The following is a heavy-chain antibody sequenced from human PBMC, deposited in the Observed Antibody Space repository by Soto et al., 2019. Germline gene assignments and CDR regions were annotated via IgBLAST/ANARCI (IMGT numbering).Heavy chain of an antibody. CDR1: GFTFSAHY. V-gene: IGHV3-72*01. Sequence: GGSLRLSCAASGFTFSAHYMAWVRQAPGKGLEWVGRIKNKANSYTTEYAASVEGRFTISREDSQNSLYLQMNSLKTEDTAVYYCARVSLVGPSGGRYFDYWGQGSQVTVSS. CDR3: ARVSLVGPSGGRYFDY. J-gene: IGHJ4*02. CDR2: IKNKANSYTT. D-gene: IGHD1-26*01.